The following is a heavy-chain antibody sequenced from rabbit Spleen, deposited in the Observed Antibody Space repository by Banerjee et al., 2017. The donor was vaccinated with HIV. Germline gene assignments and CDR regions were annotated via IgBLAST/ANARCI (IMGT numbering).Heavy chain of an antibody. CDR1: GFSFSNSYY. J-gene: IGHJ4*01. CDR2: IYTGSGST. D-gene: IGHD6-1*01. CDR3: ARGLPYGVAGYAYVFNL. V-gene: IGHV1S45*01. Sequence: QEQLVESGGDLVKPGASLTLTCTASGFSFSNSYYMCWVRQAPGKGLEWIGCIYTGSGSTYYASWAKGRFTISKTSSTTVTLQMTSLTAADTATYFCARGLPYGVAGYAYVFNLWGQGTLVTVS.